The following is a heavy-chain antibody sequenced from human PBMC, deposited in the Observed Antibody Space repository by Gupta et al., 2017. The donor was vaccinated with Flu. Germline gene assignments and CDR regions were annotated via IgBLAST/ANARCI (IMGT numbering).Heavy chain of an antibody. Sequence: VQLLESGGGLVQPGGSLRLSCAASGFTFSSSAISWVRQAPGKGLEWVSAIRGSGGSTYYADSGKGRFTISRDNSKTTRYLQMNSLRAEDTAVYYCAKGSRLGVVIYYFDYWGQGTLVTVSS. CDR3: AKGSRLGVVIYYFDY. V-gene: IGHV3-23*01. D-gene: IGHD3-3*01. CDR1: GFTFSSSA. J-gene: IGHJ4*02. CDR2: IRGSGGST.